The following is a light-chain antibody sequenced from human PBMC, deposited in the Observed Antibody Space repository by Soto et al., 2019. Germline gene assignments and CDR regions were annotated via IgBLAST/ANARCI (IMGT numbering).Light chain of an antibody. CDR1: QGVSSN. J-gene: IGKJ3*01. Sequence: EIVMTQSPXTLSVSPGERATLSCRASQGVSSNLAWYQQKPGQAPRLLIYGASTRATGIPARFSGSGSGTEFTLTISSLQSEDFAVYYCQQYNNWPRTFGPGTKVDIK. CDR2: GAS. CDR3: QQYNNWPRT. V-gene: IGKV3-15*01.